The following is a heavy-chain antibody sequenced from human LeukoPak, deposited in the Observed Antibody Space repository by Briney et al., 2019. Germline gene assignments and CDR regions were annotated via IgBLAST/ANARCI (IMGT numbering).Heavy chain of an antibody. CDR3: ARLVRLAGDFDY. Sequence: PSETLSLTCTVSGGSISSSSYSWGWIRQPPGKGLEWIGSIYYSGSTYYNPSLKSRVTISVDTSKNQFSLKLSSVTAADTAVYYCARLVRLAGDFDYWGQGTLVTVSS. CDR2: IYYSGST. V-gene: IGHV4-39*01. J-gene: IGHJ4*02. CDR1: GGSISSSSYS. D-gene: IGHD2-15*01.